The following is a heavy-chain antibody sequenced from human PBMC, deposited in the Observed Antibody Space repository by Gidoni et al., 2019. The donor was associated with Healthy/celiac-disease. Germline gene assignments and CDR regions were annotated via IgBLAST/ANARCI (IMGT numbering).Heavy chain of an antibody. CDR1: GGAISRGGHY. CDR3: ARDDFTVTKGGYYYYGMDV. Sequence: QVQLQESCQGLVKLSQTLSLTRTVSGGAISRGGHYWRWIRQHPGKGLEWIGYIYYSGSTYYNPSLKSRVTISVDTSKNQFSLKLSSVTAADTAVYYCARDDFTVTKGGYYYYGMDVWGQGITVTVSS. CDR2: IYYSGST. V-gene: IGHV4-31*03. D-gene: IGHD4-17*01. J-gene: IGHJ6*02.